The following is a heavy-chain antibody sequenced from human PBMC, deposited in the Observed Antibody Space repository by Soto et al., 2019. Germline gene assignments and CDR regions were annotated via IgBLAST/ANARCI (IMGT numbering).Heavy chain of an antibody. D-gene: IGHD3-16*01. CDR2: ISGSGSST. V-gene: IGHV3-23*01. Sequence: EVQLLESGGGLAQPGGSLRLSCAASGFTFSIYAMSWVRQAPGKGLEWVSGISGSGSSTYYADAVKGRFSISRDNHKNTLYLHRNSLIVDVTAVYYCAKGQPYTRGGGAGGFDIWGQGTMVTVSS. CDR1: GFTFSIYA. J-gene: IGHJ3*02. CDR3: AKGQPYTRGGGAGGFDI.